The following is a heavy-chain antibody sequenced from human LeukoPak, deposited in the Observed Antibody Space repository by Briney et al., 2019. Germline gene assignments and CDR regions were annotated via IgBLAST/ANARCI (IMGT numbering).Heavy chain of an antibody. D-gene: IGHD3-22*01. CDR3: AKPWGRYYYDSSGYSDY. CDR1: GFTFSSYG. Sequence: GGSLRLSCAASGFTFSSYGMHWVRQAPGKGLEWVAVISYDGSNKYYADSVKGRFTISRDNSKNTLYLQMNSLRAEDTAVYYCAKPWGRYYYDSSGYSDYWGQGTLVTVSS. CDR2: ISYDGSNK. J-gene: IGHJ4*02. V-gene: IGHV3-30*18.